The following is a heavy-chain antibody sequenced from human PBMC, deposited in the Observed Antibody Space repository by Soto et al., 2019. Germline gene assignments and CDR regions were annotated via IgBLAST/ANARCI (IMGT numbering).Heavy chain of an antibody. Sequence: QVQLVQSGGEVKKPGASVKLSCTASGYTFTSYGISWVRQAPGQGLEWMGWISAYNGKTNYAQNVQGRVTMTTDTSTRTAYMDRRSLRSDDTAVYYCARGGDVNYYQGMYVWGQGTTVTVSS. CDR1: GYTFTSYG. J-gene: IGHJ6*02. CDR2: ISAYNGKT. V-gene: IGHV1-18*01. D-gene: IGHD5-12*01. CDR3: ARGGDVNYYQGMYV.